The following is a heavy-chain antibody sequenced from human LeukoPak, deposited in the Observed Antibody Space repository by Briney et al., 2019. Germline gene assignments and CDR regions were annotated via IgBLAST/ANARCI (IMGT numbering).Heavy chain of an antibody. J-gene: IGHJ4*02. CDR1: GFAFGSEA. D-gene: IGHD6-19*01. Sequence: GGSLRLSCAVSGFAFGSEAMSWVRQSPARGLEWVASISPGGGTTYYVDSVKGRFTISRDNSKNMLDLQMNSLRAEDTAVYYCATDSGWYGRAYWGQGTLVTVSS. CDR3: ATDSGWYGRAY. CDR2: ISPGGGTT. V-gene: IGHV3-23*01.